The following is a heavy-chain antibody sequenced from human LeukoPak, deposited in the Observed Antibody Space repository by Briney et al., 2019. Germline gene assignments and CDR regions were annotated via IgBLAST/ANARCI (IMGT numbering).Heavy chain of an antibody. D-gene: IGHD3-3*01. Sequence: GGSLRLSCAASGFTFSSYAMHWVRQAPGKGLEYVSTISSNGDNTYYANSVTGRFTISRDNSKDTLYLQMGSLRAEDMAVYYCARGDFWSGRQVVDYWGQGTLVTVSS. CDR3: ARGDFWSGRQVVDY. CDR1: GFTFSSYA. J-gene: IGHJ4*02. V-gene: IGHV3-64*01. CDR2: ISSNGDNT.